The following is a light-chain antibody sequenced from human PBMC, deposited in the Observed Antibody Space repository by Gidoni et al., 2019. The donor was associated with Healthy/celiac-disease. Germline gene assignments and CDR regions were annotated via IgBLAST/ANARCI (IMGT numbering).Light chain of an antibody. CDR2: QDS. Sequence: YELTQPPSVSVSPGQTASITCPGDKLGDKYACWYQQKPGQSPVLVIYQDSKRPSRIPERFSGSNSGNTATLTISGTQAMDEADYYCQAWDSSTGVFGGGTKLTVL. V-gene: IGLV3-1*01. CDR1: KLGDKY. CDR3: QAWDSSTGV. J-gene: IGLJ2*01.